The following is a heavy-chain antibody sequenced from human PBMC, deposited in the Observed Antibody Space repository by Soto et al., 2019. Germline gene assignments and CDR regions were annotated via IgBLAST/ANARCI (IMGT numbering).Heavy chain of an antibody. J-gene: IGHJ4*02. CDR3: ARLGYYSDSSGYYLFDY. CDR1: GFTFSDYY. V-gene: IGHV3-11*06. D-gene: IGHD3-22*01. CDR2: ISSSSSYT. Sequence: QVQLVESGGGLVKPGGSLRLSCAASGFTFSDYYMSWIRQAPGKGLEWVSYISSSSSYTNYADSVKGRFTISRDNAKNSLYLQMYSLRAEVTAVYYCARLGYYSDSSGYYLFDYWGQGTLVTVSS.